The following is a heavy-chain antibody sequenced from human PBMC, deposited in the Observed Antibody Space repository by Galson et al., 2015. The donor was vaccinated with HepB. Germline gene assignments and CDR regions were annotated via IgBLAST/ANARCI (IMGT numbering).Heavy chain of an antibody. V-gene: IGHV1-69*01. CDR1: GGTFNSNA. Sequence: SCKASGGTFNSNAINWVRQAPGQGLEWMGGIVPIFRTPNNAQKFQGRVTITADESTSTVYMELSSLRSDDTALYYCAKSRGSGWLNDAFDIWGQGTMVIVSS. CDR2: IVPIFRTP. J-gene: IGHJ3*02. D-gene: IGHD6-19*01. CDR3: AKSRGSGWLNDAFDI.